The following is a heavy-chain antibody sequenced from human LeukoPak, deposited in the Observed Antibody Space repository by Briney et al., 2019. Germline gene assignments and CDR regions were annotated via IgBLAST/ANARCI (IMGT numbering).Heavy chain of an antibody. Sequence: SETLSLTCTVSGRSISTYYWSWIRQSPGKGLEWIGYIYYSGSTNYNPSLKSRVTISVDTSKNQFSLKLSSVTAADTAVYYCARQAVRRIAAAGTDGYYYYYMDVWGKGTTVTVSS. D-gene: IGHD6-13*01. CDR1: GRSISTYY. V-gene: IGHV4-59*08. CDR3: ARQAVRRIAAAGTDGYYYYYMDV. CDR2: IYYSGST. J-gene: IGHJ6*03.